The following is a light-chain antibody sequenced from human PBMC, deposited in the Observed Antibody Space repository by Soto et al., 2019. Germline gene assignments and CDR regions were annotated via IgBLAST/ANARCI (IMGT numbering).Light chain of an antibody. CDR2: GNS. Sequence: QSVLTQPPSVSGAPGQRVTISCTGSSSNIGAGYDVHWYQQLPGTAPKLLIYGNSNRPSGVPDRFSGSKSGTSASLAITGLQAEDEADYYCQSYDSSLSAPFGTGTQVTVL. J-gene: IGLJ1*01. CDR3: QSYDSSLSAP. V-gene: IGLV1-40*01. CDR1: SSNIGAGYD.